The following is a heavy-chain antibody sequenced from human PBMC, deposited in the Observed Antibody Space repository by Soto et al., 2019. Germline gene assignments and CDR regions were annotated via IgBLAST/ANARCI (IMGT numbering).Heavy chain of an antibody. CDR3: ARDEGGSYRDDAFDI. V-gene: IGHV3-11*01. CDR1: GFTFSDYY. CDR2: ISSSGSTI. J-gene: IGHJ3*02. Sequence: GGSLRLSCAASGFTFSDYYMSWIRQAPGKGLEWVSYISSSGSTIYYADSVKGRFTISRDNAKNSLYLQMNSLRAEETAVYYCARDEGGSYRDDAFDIWGQGTMVTVSS. D-gene: IGHD1-26*01.